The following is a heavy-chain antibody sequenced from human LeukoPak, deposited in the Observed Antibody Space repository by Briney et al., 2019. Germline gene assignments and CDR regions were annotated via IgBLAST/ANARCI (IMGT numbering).Heavy chain of an antibody. CDR1: GFSFRNHW. V-gene: IGHV3-7*01. CDR2: MSQDGSDK. Sequence: GGSLRLSCGASGFSFRNHWMGWVRQAPENGLEWVAIMSQDGSDKYHLDSVKGRFTISRDNAKNTLYLQMNSLRVEDTAVYYCARGDGRGRSDGATWGPGTLVTVSS. D-gene: IGHD5-18*01. CDR3: ARGDGRGRSDGAT. J-gene: IGHJ4*02.